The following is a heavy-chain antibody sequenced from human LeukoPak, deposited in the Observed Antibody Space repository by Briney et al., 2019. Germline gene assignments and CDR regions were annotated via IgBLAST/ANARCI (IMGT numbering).Heavy chain of an antibody. CDR3: AKRDYGSGKSVNWFDP. D-gene: IGHD3-10*01. V-gene: IGHV5-51*01. CDR1: GSRFTSYW. J-gene: IGHJ5*02. Sequence: GAPLKISSKGSGSRFTSYWIGWVGRMPGKGLEWMGIIYPGDSDTRYSTSFQGQVTISADKSISTAYLQWSSLKASDTAMYYCAKRDYGSGKSVNWFDPWGQGTLVTVSS. CDR2: IYPGDSDT.